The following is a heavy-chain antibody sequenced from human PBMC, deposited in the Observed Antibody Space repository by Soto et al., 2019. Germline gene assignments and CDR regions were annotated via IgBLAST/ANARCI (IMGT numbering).Heavy chain of an antibody. CDR2: IIPIFGTA. CDR3: ARIGGTYYYDSSGPAS. CDR1: GGTFSSYA. Sequence: SVKVSCKASGGTFSSYAISWVRQAPGQGLEWMGGIIPIFGTANYAQKFQGRVTITADESTSTAYMELSSLRSEDTAAYYCARIGGTYYYDSSGPASWGQGXLVTVYS. J-gene: IGHJ5*02. V-gene: IGHV1-69*13. D-gene: IGHD3-22*01.